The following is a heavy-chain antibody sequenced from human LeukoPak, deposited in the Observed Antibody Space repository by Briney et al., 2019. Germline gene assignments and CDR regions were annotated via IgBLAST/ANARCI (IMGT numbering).Heavy chain of an antibody. Sequence: GGSLRLSCAASGFTVSNHYMSWVRQAPGKGLEWVSLISDGGGTDYADSVKGRFTISRDNSKNTLYLQMNSLRADDAAVYFCARRLNTATFDYWGQGTLVTVSS. CDR3: ARRLNTATFDY. CDR2: ISDGGGT. D-gene: IGHD5-18*01. J-gene: IGHJ4*02. CDR1: GFTVSNHY. V-gene: IGHV3-66*01.